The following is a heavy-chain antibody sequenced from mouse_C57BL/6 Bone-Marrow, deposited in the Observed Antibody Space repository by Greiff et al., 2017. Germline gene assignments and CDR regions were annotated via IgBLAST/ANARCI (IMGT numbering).Heavy chain of an antibody. CDR3: ARDEVTTVAY. CDR1: GFTFSSYA. D-gene: IGHD1-1*01. J-gene: IGHJ3*01. CDR2: ISDGGSYT. V-gene: IGHV5-4*01. Sequence: EVKVVESGGGLVKPGGSLKLSCAASGFTFSSYAMSWVRQTPEKRLEWVATISDGGSYTYYPDNVKGRFTISRDNAKNNLYLQMSHLKSEDTAMYYCARDEVTTVAYWGQETLVTVSA.